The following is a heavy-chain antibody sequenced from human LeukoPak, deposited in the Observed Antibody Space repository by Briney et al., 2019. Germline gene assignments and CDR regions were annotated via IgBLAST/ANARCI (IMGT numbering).Heavy chain of an antibody. CDR3: AKDGRAVAGPFDY. CDR2: ISGSGGST. D-gene: IGHD6-19*01. CDR1: GFTFSSNG. V-gene: IGHV3-23*01. J-gene: IGHJ4*02. Sequence: GGSLRLSCAASGFTFSSNGMSWVRQAPGKGREWVSAISGSGGSTYYADSVKGRFTISRDNSKNTLYLQINSLRAEDTAVYYCAKDGRAVAGPFDYWGQGTLVTVSA.